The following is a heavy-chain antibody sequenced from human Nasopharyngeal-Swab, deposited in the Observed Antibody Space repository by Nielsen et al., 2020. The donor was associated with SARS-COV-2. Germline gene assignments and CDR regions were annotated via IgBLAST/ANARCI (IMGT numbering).Heavy chain of an antibody. J-gene: IGHJ3*02. V-gene: IGHV5-51*01. CDR1: GYSFTSYW. CDR3: ARRTVAYCGGDCYSVAFDI. D-gene: IGHD2-21*01. CDR2: IYPGDSDT. Sequence: GVSLKISCKGSGYSFTSYWIGWVRQMPGKGLEWMGIIYPGDSDTRYSPSFQGQVTISADKSISTAYLQWSSLKASDTAMYYCARRTVAYCGGDCYSVAFDIWGQGTMVTVSS.